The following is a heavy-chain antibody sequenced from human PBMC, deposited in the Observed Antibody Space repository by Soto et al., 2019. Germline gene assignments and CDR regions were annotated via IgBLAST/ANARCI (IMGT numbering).Heavy chain of an antibody. D-gene: IGHD2-15*01. Sequence: PSETLSLTCTVSGGSISSSSYYWGWIRQPPGKGLEWIGSIYYSGSTYYNPSLKSRVTISVDTSKNQFSLKLSSVTAADTAVYYCARHAFLGVCSGGSCYYSKYNWFDPWGQGTLVTVSS. CDR2: IYYSGST. CDR3: ARHAFLGVCSGGSCYYSKYNWFDP. J-gene: IGHJ5*02. CDR1: GGSISSSSYY. V-gene: IGHV4-39*01.